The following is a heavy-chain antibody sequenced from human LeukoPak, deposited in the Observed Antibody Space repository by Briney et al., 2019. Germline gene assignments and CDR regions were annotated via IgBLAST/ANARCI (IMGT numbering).Heavy chain of an antibody. Sequence: SETLSPTCIVSGGSISSYYWTWIRQPPGKGLEWIGYIYYNGSTNYNPSLKSRVTISVDTSKNQFSLKLNSVTAADTAVYYCARQSRGIAVAGLDYWGQGILVTVSS. CDR1: GGSISSYY. CDR3: ARQSRGIAVAGLDY. D-gene: IGHD6-19*01. CDR2: IYYNGST. J-gene: IGHJ4*02. V-gene: IGHV4-59*08.